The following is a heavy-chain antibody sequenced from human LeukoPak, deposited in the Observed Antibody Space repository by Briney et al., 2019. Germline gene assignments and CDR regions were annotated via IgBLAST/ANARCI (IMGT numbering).Heavy chain of an antibody. D-gene: IGHD6-13*01. J-gene: IGHJ5*02. CDR1: GGTFSSYA. V-gene: IGHV1-69*05. CDR2: IIPIFGTA. Sequence: GASVKVSCKASGGTFSSYAISRVRQAPGQGLEWMGRIIPIFGTANYAQKFQGRVTITTDESTSTAYMELSSLRSEDTAVYYCARGSSSWYLSWGQGTLVTVSS. CDR3: ARGSSSWYLS.